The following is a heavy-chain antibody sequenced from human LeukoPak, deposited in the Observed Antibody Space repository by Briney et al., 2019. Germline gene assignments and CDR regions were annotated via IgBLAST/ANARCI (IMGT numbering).Heavy chain of an antibody. CDR3: ARGRWAARWFYFDY. V-gene: IGHV4-30-2*01. Sequence: SQTLSLTCTVSGGSISSGGYYWSWIRQPPGKGLEWIGYIYHSGSTYYNPSLKSRVTISVDRSKNQFSLKLSSVTAADTAVYYCARGRWAARWFYFDYWGQGTLVTVSS. CDR2: IYHSGST. CDR1: GGSISSGGYY. D-gene: IGHD6-6*01. J-gene: IGHJ4*02.